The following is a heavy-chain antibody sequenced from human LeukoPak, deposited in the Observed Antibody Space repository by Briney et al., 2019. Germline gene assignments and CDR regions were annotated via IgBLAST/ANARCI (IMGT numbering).Heavy chain of an antibody. J-gene: IGHJ4*02. CDR2: ISGSGGST. V-gene: IGHV3-23*01. D-gene: IGHD3-9*01. Sequence: GGSLRLSCAASGFTFSSYAMSWVRQAPGKGLEWVSAISGSGGSTYCADSVKGRFTISRDNSKNTLYLQMNSLRAEDTAVYYCAKARNLRYLDWLPLDYWGQGTLVTVSS. CDR3: AKARNLRYLDWLPLDY. CDR1: GFTFSSYA.